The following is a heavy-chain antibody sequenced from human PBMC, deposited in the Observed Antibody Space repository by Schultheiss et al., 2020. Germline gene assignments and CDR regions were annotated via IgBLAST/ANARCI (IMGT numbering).Heavy chain of an antibody. CDR3: ARVSVKWDLSGTGSLDY. D-gene: IGHD1-26*01. CDR1: GGSISSGGYY. V-gene: IGHV4-31*03. Sequence: LRLSCTVSGGSISSGGYYWSWIRQHPGKGLEWIGYIYYSGSTYYNPSLKSRVTISVDTSKNQFSLKLSSVTAADTAVYYCARVSVKWDLSGTGSLDYWGQGTLVTVSS. J-gene: IGHJ4*02. CDR2: IYYSGST.